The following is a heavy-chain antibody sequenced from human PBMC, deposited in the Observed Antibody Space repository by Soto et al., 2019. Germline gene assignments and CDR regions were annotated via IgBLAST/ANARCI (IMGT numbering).Heavy chain of an antibody. CDR1: GFSFSTYS. Sequence: EVQLVESGGGLVQPGGSLRLSCAASGFSFSTYSMNWVRQAPGKGLEWVSYISSRSYSIYYVDSVKGRFTISRDNAKNSLYLLTNSLRDEDTAVYYCARGGSSSDNGMDVWGQGTTVTVSS. D-gene: IGHD6-6*01. J-gene: IGHJ6*02. CDR3: ARGGSSSDNGMDV. CDR2: ISSRSYSI. V-gene: IGHV3-48*02.